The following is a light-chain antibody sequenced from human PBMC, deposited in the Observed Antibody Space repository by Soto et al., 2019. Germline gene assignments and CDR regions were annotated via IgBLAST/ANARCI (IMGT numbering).Light chain of an antibody. J-gene: IGKJ1*01. CDR2: DVS. Sequence: SXLSESVVYRVTITCRASQSISTWLAWYQQKPGKAPKLLIYDVSSLQSGVPSRFSGHGSGTEFTLTISSLQPDDFATYYCQQYNSYSTFGQGTKVDIK. CDR3: QQYNSYST. CDR1: QSISTW. V-gene: IGKV1-5*01.